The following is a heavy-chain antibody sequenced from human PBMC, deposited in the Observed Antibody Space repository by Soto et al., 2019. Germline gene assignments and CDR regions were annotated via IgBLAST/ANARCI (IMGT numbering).Heavy chain of an antibody. Sequence: ASVKVSCKTSNESLSSHFIDWVRQAPGEGLEWMEIINPGPNSASYSKEFLGRLTLTSDMPSRTVYMQLSNLRSDDTAVYYCAGASSRVSSVVAAYWGQGTLVTVSS. CDR1: NESLSSHF. CDR2: INPGPNSA. V-gene: IGHV1-46*01. D-gene: IGHD2-15*01. CDR3: AGASSRVSSVVAAY. J-gene: IGHJ4*02.